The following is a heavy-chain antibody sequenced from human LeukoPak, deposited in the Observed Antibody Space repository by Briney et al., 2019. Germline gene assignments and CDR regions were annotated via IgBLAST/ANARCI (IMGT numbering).Heavy chain of an antibody. J-gene: IGHJ6*03. D-gene: IGHD6-13*01. CDR2: IYYSGST. CDR1: GGSISRHY. CDR3: ARAAAGWYYYYYMDV. Sequence: SETLSLTCIVSGGSISRHYWGWIRQPPGKGLEWIGYIYYSGSTNYNPSLKSRVTISVDTSKNQFSLKLSSVTAADTAVYYCARAAAGWYYYYYMDVWGKGTTVTVSS. V-gene: IGHV4-59*11.